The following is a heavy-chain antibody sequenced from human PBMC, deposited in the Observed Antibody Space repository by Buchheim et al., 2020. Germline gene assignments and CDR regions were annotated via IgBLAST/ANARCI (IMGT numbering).Heavy chain of an antibody. J-gene: IGHJ4*02. CDR1: GGSISSGAYY. D-gene: IGHD3-22*01. CDR2: IYYSGST. V-gene: IGHV4-30-4*01. CDR3: ARVGPDSSGYYYLIDY. Sequence: QVQLQESGPGLVKPSQTLSLTCTVSGGSISSGAYYWRWIRQPPGKGLEWIGYIYYSGSTYYNPSLKSRVTISVDTSKNQFSLKRSSVTAADTAVYYCARVGPDSSGYYYLIDYWGQGTL.